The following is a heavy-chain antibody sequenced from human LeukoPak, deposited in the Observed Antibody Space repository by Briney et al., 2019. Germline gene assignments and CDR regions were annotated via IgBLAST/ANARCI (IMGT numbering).Heavy chain of an antibody. CDR3: AKIIGAATLLGYFDY. CDR2: ISGSGGST. V-gene: IGHV3-23*01. Sequence: GGSLRLSCAASGFTFSSYAMSWVRQAPGKGLEWVSAISGSGGSTYYADSVKGRFTISRDNPKNTLYLQMNSLRAEDTAVYYCAKIIGAATLLGYFDYWGQGTLVTVSS. CDR1: GFTFSSYA. J-gene: IGHJ4*02. D-gene: IGHD2-15*01.